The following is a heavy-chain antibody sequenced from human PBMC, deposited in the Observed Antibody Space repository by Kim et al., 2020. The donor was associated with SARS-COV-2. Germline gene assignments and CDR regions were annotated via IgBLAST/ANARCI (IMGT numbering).Heavy chain of an antibody. J-gene: IGHJ3*02. Sequence: GGSLRLSCAASGFSFSSYGMHWVRQAPGKGPEWVAVISYDGSEKYYGDSVKGRFTISRDNSKNTLYLQLYSLRDEDSALYYCAKDRDNDAFDIWGQGTMVTVSS. CDR2: ISYDGSEK. V-gene: IGHV3-30*18. CDR3: AKDRDNDAFDI. CDR1: GFSFSSYG. D-gene: IGHD1-1*01.